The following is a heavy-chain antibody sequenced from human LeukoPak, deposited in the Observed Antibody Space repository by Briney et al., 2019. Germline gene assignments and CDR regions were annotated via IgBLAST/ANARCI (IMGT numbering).Heavy chain of an antibody. CDR3: AKGSFSNWFDY. J-gene: IGHJ4*02. CDR1: GFTFNSYG. V-gene: IGHV3-30*18. D-gene: IGHD4-11*01. Sequence: GRSLRLSCAASGFTFNSYGMQWVRQAPGKGLEWVAVLSFDGSYKYYADSVKGRFTISRDNSKNTLYLQMNSLRVDDTAVYYCAKGSFSNWFDYWGQGTLVTVSS. CDR2: LSFDGSYK.